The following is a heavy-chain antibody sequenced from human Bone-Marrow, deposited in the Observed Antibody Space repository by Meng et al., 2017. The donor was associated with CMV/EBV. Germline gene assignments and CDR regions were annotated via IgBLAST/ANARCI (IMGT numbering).Heavy chain of an antibody. CDR1: GFTFSSYS. V-gene: IGHV3-48*04. CDR3: ARNCSSTSCYMGYYYYYYGMDV. D-gene: IGHD2-2*01. J-gene: IGHJ6*02. Sequence: GGSLRLSCAASGFTFSSYSMNWVRQAPGKGLEWVSYISSSSSTIYYADSVKGRFTISRDNAKNSLYLQMNSLRAEDTAVYYCARNCSSTSCYMGYYYYYYGMDVWGQGNTVTVPS. CDR2: ISSSSSTI.